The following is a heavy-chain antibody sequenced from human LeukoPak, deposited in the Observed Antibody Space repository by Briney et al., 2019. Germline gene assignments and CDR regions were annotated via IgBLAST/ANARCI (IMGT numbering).Heavy chain of an antibody. Sequence: ASVKVSCKASGYTFTSYGISGVRQDPGQGLEWLGWISAYNGNTNYAQKLQGRVTMTTDTSTSTAYMELRSLRSDDTAVYYCARDLPRYCSSTSCPSGAFDIWGQGTMVTVSS. D-gene: IGHD2-2*01. J-gene: IGHJ3*02. CDR1: GYTFTSYG. CDR3: ARDLPRYCSSTSCPSGAFDI. V-gene: IGHV1-18*01. CDR2: ISAYNGNT.